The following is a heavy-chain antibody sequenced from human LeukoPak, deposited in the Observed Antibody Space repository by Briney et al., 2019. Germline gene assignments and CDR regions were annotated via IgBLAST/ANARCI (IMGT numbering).Heavy chain of an antibody. CDR1: GFTFSSYA. CDR3: AKSVGGTGDPVDY. D-gene: IGHD6-19*01. V-gene: IGHV3-23*01. J-gene: IGHJ4*02. CDR2: ISGRGGST. Sequence: GGSLRLSCAASGFTFSSYAMYRVRQAPGKGLEWVSNISGRGGSTYYADSVKGRFTISRDNSKNTLYLQMNSLRAEDTAVYYCAKSVGGTGDPVDYWGQGTLVIVSA.